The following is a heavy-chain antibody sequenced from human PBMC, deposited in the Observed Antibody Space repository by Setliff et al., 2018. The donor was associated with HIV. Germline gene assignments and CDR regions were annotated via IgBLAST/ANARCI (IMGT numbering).Heavy chain of an antibody. V-gene: IGHV3-23*01. CDR1: GLTLSNSA. D-gene: IGHD6-25*01. CDR2: IQSGGII. Sequence: GGSLRLSCAASGLTLSNSAMTWVRQKPWRGLEWVSLIQSGGIIYYADSVKGRFTISRDNSNNTLYLQMNNLKVEDTAVYFCATDKGGPKRRQFVGQEGASLQYRYLYFGMDVWGQGTTVTVSS. CDR3: ATDKGGPKRRQFVGQEGASLQYRYLYFGMDV. J-gene: IGHJ6*02.